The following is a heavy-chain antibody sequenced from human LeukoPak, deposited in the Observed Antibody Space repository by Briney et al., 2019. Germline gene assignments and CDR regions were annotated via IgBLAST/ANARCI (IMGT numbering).Heavy chain of an antibody. J-gene: IGHJ4*02. CDR2: INPNSGGA. Sequence: ASVKVSCKASGYTFTDYYLHWLRQAPGQGLEWMGWINPNSGGAKYAQKFQGRVTMTRDTSINTAYMEPSRVRYDDTALYYCARDVIVGATTGPNYWGQGTLVTVSS. V-gene: IGHV1-2*02. CDR3: ARDVIVGATTGPNY. D-gene: IGHD1-26*01. CDR1: GYTFTDYY.